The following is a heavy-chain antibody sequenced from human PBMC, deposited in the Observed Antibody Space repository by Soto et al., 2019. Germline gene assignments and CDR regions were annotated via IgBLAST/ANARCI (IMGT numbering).Heavy chain of an antibody. CDR1: GGSISSGGYY. Sequence: QVQLQESGPGLVKPSQTLSLTCTVSGGSISSGGYYWNWIRQHPGKGLEWIGYIYYSGSTYYNPCLTSRVTLPVDTSKNQFSLKLSSVTAAVTAVYSCARELLTWGKGTLVTVSS. CDR3: ARELLT. CDR2: IYYSGST. J-gene: IGHJ4*02. V-gene: IGHV4-31*03.